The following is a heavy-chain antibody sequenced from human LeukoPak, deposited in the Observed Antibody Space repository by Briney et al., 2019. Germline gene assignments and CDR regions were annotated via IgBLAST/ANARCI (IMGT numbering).Heavy chain of an antibody. CDR2: IKQDGSEK. Sequence: GGSLRLSCAASGFTFSNYAVSWVRQAPGKGLEWVANIKQDGSEKYYVDSVKGRFTISRDNAKNSLYLQMNSLRAEDTAVYYCARTPESRDGYNYWNYYYYYMDVWGKGTTVTVSS. J-gene: IGHJ6*03. V-gene: IGHV3-7*01. CDR3: ARTPESRDGYNYWNYYYYYMDV. D-gene: IGHD5-24*01. CDR1: GFTFSNYA.